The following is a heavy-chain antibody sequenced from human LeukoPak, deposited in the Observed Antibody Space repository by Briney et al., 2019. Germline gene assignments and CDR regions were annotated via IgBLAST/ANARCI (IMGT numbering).Heavy chain of an antibody. CDR3: ARGSLWFGESSPYNWFDP. V-gene: IGHV4-30-2*01. D-gene: IGHD3-10*01. CDR1: GGSISSGGYS. Sequence: PSQTLSLTCAVSGGSISSGGYSWSWIRQPPGKGLEWIGYIYHSGSTYYNPSLKSRVTISVDRSKNQFSLKLSPVTAADTAVYYCARGSLWFGESSPYNWFDPWGQGTLVTVSS. J-gene: IGHJ5*02. CDR2: IYHSGST.